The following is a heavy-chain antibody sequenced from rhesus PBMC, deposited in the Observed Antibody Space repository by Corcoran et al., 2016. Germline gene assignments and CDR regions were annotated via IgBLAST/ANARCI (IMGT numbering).Heavy chain of an antibody. J-gene: IGHJ5-2*02. CDR2: IYPGDSDT. CDR3: AKDQGWV. V-gene: IGHV5S1*01. Sequence: EVQLVQSGAEVKRPGESLRLSCKTSGYSFTSSWISRVRQMPGKGLEWMGSIYPGDSDTRYTPSFQGHVTISADKSISTTYLQWSSLKASDTATYYCAKDQGWVWGRGVLVTVSS. D-gene: IGHD2-21*01. CDR1: GYSFTSSW.